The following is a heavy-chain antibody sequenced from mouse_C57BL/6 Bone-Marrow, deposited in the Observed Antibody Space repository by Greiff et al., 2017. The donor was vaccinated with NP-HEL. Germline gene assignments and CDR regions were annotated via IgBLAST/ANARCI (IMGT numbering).Heavy chain of an antibody. CDR1: GFNIKDDY. CDR2: IDPENGDT. V-gene: IGHV14-4*01. J-gene: IGHJ2*01. Sequence: VQLQQSGAELVRPGASVKLSCTASGFNIKDDYMHWVKQRPEQGLEWIGWIDPENGDTEYASKFQGKAPITADTSSNTAYLQLSSLTSEDTAVYYCTTPHYVDYWGQGTTLTVSS. CDR3: TTPHYVDY.